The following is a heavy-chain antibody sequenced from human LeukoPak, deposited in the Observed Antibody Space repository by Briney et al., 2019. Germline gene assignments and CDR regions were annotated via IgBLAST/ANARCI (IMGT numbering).Heavy chain of an antibody. CDR3: AIRAVITPYFDY. Sequence: PGGSLRLSCAVSGFTLGSYAMSWVRQAPGEGLEWVSGISGSGGSTYYADSVKGRFTISRDNSKNTLYLQMNSLRAEDTAVYYCAIRAVITPYFDYWGQGTLVTVSS. J-gene: IGHJ4*02. CDR2: ISGSGGST. V-gene: IGHV3-23*01. D-gene: IGHD1-26*01. CDR1: GFTLGSYA.